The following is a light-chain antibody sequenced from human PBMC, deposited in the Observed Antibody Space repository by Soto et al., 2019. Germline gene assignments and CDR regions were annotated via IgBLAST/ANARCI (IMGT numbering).Light chain of an antibody. CDR1: SGHSSYA. CDR3: QTWGTGLLV. CDR2: VNRDGSH. Sequence: QLVLTQSPSASASLGASVKLTCTLSSGHSSYAIAWHQQQPEKGPRFLMKVNRDGSHSKGDWIPDRFSGSSSGAERYLTISSLQSEDEADYYCQTWGTGLLVFGGGTKLTVL. J-gene: IGLJ2*01. V-gene: IGLV4-69*01.